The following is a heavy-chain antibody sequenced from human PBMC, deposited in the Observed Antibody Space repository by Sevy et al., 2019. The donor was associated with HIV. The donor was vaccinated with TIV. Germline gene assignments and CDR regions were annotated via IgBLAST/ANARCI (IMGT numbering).Heavy chain of an antibody. CDR1: GGSISSGDYY. CDR3: ARILTVAVLHYFDY. CDR2: IYYSGST. D-gene: IGHD4-17*01. Sequence: SETLSLTCTVSGGSISSGDYYWSWIRQPPGKGLEWIGYIYYSGSTYYNPSLKSRVTISVDTSKNQFSLKLSSVTAADTAVYYCARILTVAVLHYFDYWGQGTLVTVSS. V-gene: IGHV4-30-4*01. J-gene: IGHJ4*02.